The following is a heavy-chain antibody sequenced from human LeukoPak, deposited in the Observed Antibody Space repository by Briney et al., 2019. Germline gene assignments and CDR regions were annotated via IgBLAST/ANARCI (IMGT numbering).Heavy chain of an antibody. D-gene: IGHD3-10*01. CDR1: GGSFSGYY. V-gene: IGHV4-34*01. Sequence: SETLSLTCAVYGGSFSGYYWSWIRQPPGKGLEWIGEINHSGSTNYNPSLKSRVTISVDTSKNQFSLKLSSVTAADTAVYYCARGLVVRVELFDYWGQGTLVTVSS. CDR2: INHSGST. J-gene: IGHJ4*02. CDR3: ARGLVVRVELFDY.